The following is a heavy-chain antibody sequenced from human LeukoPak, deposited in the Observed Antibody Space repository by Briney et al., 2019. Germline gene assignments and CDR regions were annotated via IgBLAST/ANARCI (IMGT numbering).Heavy chain of an antibody. CDR1: GFTFSNYG. CDR3: AKDALVGGVRCYGMDV. CDR2: ISYDGSNE. D-gene: IGHD2-15*01. J-gene: IGHJ6*02. V-gene: IGHV3-30*18. Sequence: GGSLRLSCAASGFTFSNYGMHWVRQAPGKGLEWVAVISYDGSNEDYADSVKGRFTISRDNSKNTLYLQMNSLRAEDTAVYYCAKDALVGGVRCYGMDVWGQGTTVTVSS.